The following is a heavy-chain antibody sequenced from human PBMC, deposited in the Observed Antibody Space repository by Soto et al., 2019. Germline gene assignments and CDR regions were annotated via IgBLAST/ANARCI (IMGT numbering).Heavy chain of an antibody. D-gene: IGHD6-19*01. J-gene: IGHJ4*02. V-gene: IGHV3-72*01. CDR2: SRNKANSYTT. CDR3: TRGGYSSD. Sequence: GGSLRLSCAASGITFSDHFMDWVRQAPGKGLEWVGRSRNKANSYTTEYAAGVKGRFTISRDDSKNSLYLQMNSLKTEDTAVYYCTRGGYSSDWGQGTLVTVSS. CDR1: GITFSDHF.